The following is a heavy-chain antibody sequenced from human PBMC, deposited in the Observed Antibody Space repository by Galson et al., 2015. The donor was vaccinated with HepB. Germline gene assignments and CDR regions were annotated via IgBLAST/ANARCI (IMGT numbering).Heavy chain of an antibody. CDR3: ARGQGSSWAPLLYYYYGMDV. Sequence: ETLSLTCAVYGGSFSGYYWSWIRQPPGKGLEWIGEINHSGSTNYNPSLKSRVTISVDTSKNQFSLKLSSVTAADTAVYYCARGQGSSWAPLLYYYYGMDVWGQGTTVTVSS. CDR2: INHSGST. CDR1: GGSFSGYY. D-gene: IGHD6-13*01. J-gene: IGHJ6*02. V-gene: IGHV4-34*01.